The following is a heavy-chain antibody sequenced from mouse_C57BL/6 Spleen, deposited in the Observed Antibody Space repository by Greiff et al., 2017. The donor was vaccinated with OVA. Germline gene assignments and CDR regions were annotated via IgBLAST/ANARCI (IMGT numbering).Heavy chain of an antibody. J-gene: IGHJ4*01. CDR3: ARNDDAMDY. V-gene: IGHV1-19*01. CDR2: INPYTGGT. D-gene: IGHD2-12*01. CDR1: GYTFTDYY. Sequence: EVQLQQSGPVLVKPGASVKLSCKASGYTFTDYYMNWVKQSHGNSLEWIGVINPYTGGTSYNQKFKGKATLTVDKSSSTAYMELNSLTSEDSAVYYCARNDDAMDYWGQGTSVTVSS.